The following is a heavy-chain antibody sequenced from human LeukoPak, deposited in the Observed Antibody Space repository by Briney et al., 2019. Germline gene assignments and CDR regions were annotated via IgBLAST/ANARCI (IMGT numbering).Heavy chain of an antibody. J-gene: IGHJ5*02. D-gene: IGHD5-12*01. CDR1: GGSFSGYY. V-gene: IGHV4-34*01. CDR2: IYYSGST. CDR3: ARGTIKYIAGREINWFDP. Sequence: SETLSVTSAVYGGSFSGYYWSWIRQPPGKGLEWIGYIYYSGSTYYNPSLKSRVTISVDTSKNQFSLKLSSVTAADTAVYYCARGTIKYIAGREINWFDPWGQGTLVTVSS.